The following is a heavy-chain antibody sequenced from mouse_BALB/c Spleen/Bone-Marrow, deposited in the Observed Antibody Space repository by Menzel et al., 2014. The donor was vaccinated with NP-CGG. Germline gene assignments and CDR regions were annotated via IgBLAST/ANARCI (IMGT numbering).Heavy chain of an antibody. D-gene: IGHD1-2*01. CDR2: IFPGSGNT. CDR3: ASATTATFYAMDY. CDR1: GYSFTSYY. J-gene: IGHJ4*01. Sequence: VQRVESGPELVKPGASVKISCKASGYSFTSYYIHWVKQRPGQGLEWIGWIFPGSGNTKYNEKFKGKATLTADTSSSTAYMQLSSLTSEDTAVYYCASATTATFYAMDYWGQGTSVTVSS. V-gene: IGHV1-66*01.